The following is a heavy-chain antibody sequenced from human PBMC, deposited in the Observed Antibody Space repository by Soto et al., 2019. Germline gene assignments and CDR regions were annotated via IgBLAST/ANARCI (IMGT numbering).Heavy chain of an antibody. CDR2: INQDGSEK. Sequence: PGGSLRLSCPASGFTFSNYWMNWVRQAPGKGLEWVANINQDGSEKYHVVSVKGRFTISRDNAKNSLYLQMNSLRAEDTAVYYCESSGQPYGMDVWGPGTTVTVSS. V-gene: IGHV3-7*03. J-gene: IGHJ6*02. CDR1: GFTFSNYW. CDR3: ESSGQPYGMDV.